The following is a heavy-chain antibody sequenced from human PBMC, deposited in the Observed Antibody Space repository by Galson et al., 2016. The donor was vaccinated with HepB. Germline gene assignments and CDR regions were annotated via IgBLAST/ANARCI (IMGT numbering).Heavy chain of an antibody. Sequence: SETLSLTCAVSGGSISSSNWWSWVRQPPGKGLEWIGEIYHSGSTNYNLSLKSRVTMSIDKSNNHFSLKLSSVTAADTAVYYCASSEDQQLDPYYFDYWGQGTLVTVSS. V-gene: IGHV4-4*02. D-gene: IGHD6-13*01. CDR3: ASSEDQQLDPYYFDY. J-gene: IGHJ4*02. CDR1: GGSISSSNW. CDR2: IYHSGST.